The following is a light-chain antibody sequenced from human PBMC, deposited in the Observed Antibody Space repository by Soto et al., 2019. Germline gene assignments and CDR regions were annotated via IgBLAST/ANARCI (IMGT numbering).Light chain of an antibody. CDR1: SSNIGNNY. CDR3: GTWDSSLSVPYV. V-gene: IGLV1-51*02. CDR2: ENN. Sequence: QSVLTQPPSVSAAPGQKATISCSGSSSNIGNNYVSWYQQLPGTAPKLLIYENNKRPSGIPDRFSGSKSGTSATLGITGLQTGDEADYYCGTWDSSLSVPYVFGTGTKVTVL. J-gene: IGLJ1*01.